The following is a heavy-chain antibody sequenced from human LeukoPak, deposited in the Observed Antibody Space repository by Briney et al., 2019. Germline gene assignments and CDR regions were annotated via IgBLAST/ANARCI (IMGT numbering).Heavy chain of an antibody. J-gene: IGHJ3*02. D-gene: IGHD2-21*01. CDR3: ARDGQQGDQSAFDI. V-gene: IGHV3-72*01. Sequence: AGGSLRLSCATSGFTFGDYHMDWVRQAPGKGLEWIGRVRNKARNYNTEYVASVEGRFTISRDASKNSLYLQMDSLKIEDTGAYFCARDGQQGDQSAFDIWGQGTTVTVSS. CDR2: VRNKARNYNT. CDR1: GFTFGDYH.